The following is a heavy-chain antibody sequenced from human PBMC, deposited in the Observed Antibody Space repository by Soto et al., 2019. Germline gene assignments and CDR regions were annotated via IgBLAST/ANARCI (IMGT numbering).Heavy chain of an antibody. V-gene: IGHV3-43*01. CDR2: ISWDGGST. J-gene: IGHJ6*02. Sequence: GGSLRLSCAASGFTFDDYTMHWVRQAPGKGLEWVSLISWDGGSTYYADSVKGRFTISSDNSKNSLYLQMNSLRTEDTALYYCAKDMGDCSGGSCYYYYYYGMDVWGQGTTVTVSS. CDR1: GFTFDDYT. CDR3: AKDMGDCSGGSCYYYYYYGMDV. D-gene: IGHD2-15*01.